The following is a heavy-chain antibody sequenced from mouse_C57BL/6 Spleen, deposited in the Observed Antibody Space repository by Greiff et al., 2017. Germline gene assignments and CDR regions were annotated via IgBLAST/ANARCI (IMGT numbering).Heavy chain of an antibody. Sequence: EVQLVESGGDLVKPGGSLKLSCAASGFTFSSYGMSWVRQTPDKKLEWVATISSGGSYTYYPDSVKGRFTISRDNAKNTLYLQMSSLKSEDTAMYYCARDYDSYAMDYWGQGTSVTVSS. CDR3: ARDYDSYAMDY. CDR1: GFTFSSYG. J-gene: IGHJ4*01. CDR2: ISSGGSYT. V-gene: IGHV5-6*01. D-gene: IGHD2-4*01.